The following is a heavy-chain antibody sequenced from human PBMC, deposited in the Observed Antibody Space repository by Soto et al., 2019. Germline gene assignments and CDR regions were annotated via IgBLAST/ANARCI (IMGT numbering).Heavy chain of an antibody. CDR1: GFTFSSYA. Sequence: GGSLRLSCAASGFTFSSYAMSWVRQAPGKGLEWVSAISGSGGSTYYADSVKGRFTISRDNSKNTLCLQMNSLRAEDTAVYYCAKVGGTYYYDSSGSEPFDYWGQGTLVTVSS. CDR3: AKVGGTYYYDSSGSEPFDY. D-gene: IGHD3-22*01. V-gene: IGHV3-23*01. CDR2: ISGSGGST. J-gene: IGHJ4*02.